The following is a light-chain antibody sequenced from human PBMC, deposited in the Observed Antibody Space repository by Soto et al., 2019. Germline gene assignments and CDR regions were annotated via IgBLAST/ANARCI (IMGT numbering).Light chain of an antibody. CDR3: QQLNIDSYPIT. Sequence: IQLTQSPSSLSASIGDRVTITCRASQGISSFLAWYQQKPGKAPKLLIYAASTLQSGVPSRFSGSGAGTDFTVTISSLQPEDFATYYCQQLNIDSYPITFGQGTQLEIK. CDR2: AAS. J-gene: IGKJ5*01. CDR1: QGISSF. V-gene: IGKV1-9*01.